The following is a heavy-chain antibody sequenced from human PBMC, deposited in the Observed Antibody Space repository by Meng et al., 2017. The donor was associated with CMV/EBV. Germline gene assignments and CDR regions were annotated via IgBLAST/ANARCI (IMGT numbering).Heavy chain of an antibody. D-gene: IGHD3-3*01. CDR1: GYTFTDYK. J-gene: IGHJ3*02. V-gene: IGHV1-2*02. CDR2: ISPNNGGT. Sequence: ASVNVSCKASGYTFTDYKMHWVRQAPGQGLEWMGWISPNNGGTKYAQKFQGRVTMTRDTSISTAYMELNRLTYDDTAVYYCASKMYYDFWSAYRGTEGVDPFNIWGQGTLVTVSS. CDR3: ASKMYYDFWSAYRGTEGVDPFNI.